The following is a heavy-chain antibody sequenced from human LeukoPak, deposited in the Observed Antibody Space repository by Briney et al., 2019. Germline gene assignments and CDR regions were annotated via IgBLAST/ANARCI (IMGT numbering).Heavy chain of an antibody. V-gene: IGHV3-30*04. CDR3: ARAIYGSGSYTFDY. D-gene: IGHD3-10*01. Sequence: GGSLRLSCAASGFTYSNYAMQWVHQARGKGLEWLAVISNDGRNKFYVDSVKGRFTISRDNSKKMTFLQMNSLRAEDTAIYYCARAIYGSGSYTFDYWGQGTLVTVSS. CDR2: ISNDGRNK. J-gene: IGHJ4*02. CDR1: GFTYSNYA.